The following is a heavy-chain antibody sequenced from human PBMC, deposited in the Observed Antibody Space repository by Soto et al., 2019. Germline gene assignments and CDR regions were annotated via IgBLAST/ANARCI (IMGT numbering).Heavy chain of an antibody. CDR2: ISGFNGAT. D-gene: IGHD6-19*01. V-gene: IGHV1-18*01. J-gene: IGHJ4*02. CDR3: ARLYSSGWPRSDADY. Sequence: QVQLVQSGSDVKKPGASVKVSCRASGFTFSRFGISWVRQAPGQRLEWMGWISGFNGATNYAQKFQDRISMTTDTAKTTAYLELRSLRSDDTAVYYCARLYSSGWPRSDADYWGQGTLVTVSS. CDR1: GFTFSRFG.